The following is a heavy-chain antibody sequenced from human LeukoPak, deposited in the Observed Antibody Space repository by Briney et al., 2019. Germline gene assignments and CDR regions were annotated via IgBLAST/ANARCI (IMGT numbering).Heavy chain of an antibody. D-gene: IGHD2-8*01. CDR1: GFTFSSYA. Sequence: GGSLRLSCAASGFTFSSYAMSWVRQAPGKGLEWVSAISGSGGSTYYADSVKGRFTISRDNSKNTLYLQMNSLRDEDTAVYYCAKEGTSYCTNGVCHVDYWGQGTLVTVSS. V-gene: IGHV3-23*01. CDR3: AKEGTSYCTNGVCHVDY. J-gene: IGHJ4*02. CDR2: ISGSGGST.